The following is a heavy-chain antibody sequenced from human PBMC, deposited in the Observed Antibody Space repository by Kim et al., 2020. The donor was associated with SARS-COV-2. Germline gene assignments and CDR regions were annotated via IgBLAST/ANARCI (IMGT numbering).Heavy chain of an antibody. V-gene: IGHV4-59*01. CDR3: ARDGEMGYGVDY. J-gene: IGHJ4*02. D-gene: IGHD5-18*01. CDR1: GGSISSYY. Sequence: SETLSLTCTVSGGSISSYYWSWIRQPPGKGLEWIGYIYYSGSTNYNPSLKSRVTISVDTSKNQFSLKLSSVTAADTAVYYCARDGEMGYGVDYWGQGTLVTVSS. CDR2: IYYSGST.